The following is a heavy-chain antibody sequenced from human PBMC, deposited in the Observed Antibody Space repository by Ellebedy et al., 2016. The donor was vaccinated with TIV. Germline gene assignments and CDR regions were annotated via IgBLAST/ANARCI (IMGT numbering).Heavy chain of an antibody. CDR2: FDPEDGET. CDR3: ATDSYKSRLVMVTSAQAFDV. V-gene: IGHV1-24*01. D-gene: IGHD2-21*02. CDR1: GYSLTELS. J-gene: IGHJ3*01. Sequence: AASVKVSCKVSGYSLTELSMHWARQAPGKGLEWMGGFDPEDGETTYAQKFQGRVNMTEDTSTDTAYMELSNLRSEDTAVYFCATDSYKSRLVMVTSAQAFDVWGQGTLVTVSS.